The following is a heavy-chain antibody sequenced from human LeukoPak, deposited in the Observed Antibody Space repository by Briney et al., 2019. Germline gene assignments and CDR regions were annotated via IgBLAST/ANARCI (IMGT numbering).Heavy chain of an antibody. CDR1: GFTFSSYA. CDR3: AGASGYDFGFDY. CDR2: ISYDGSNK. J-gene: IGHJ4*02. Sequence: GSLRLSCAASGFTFSSYAMHWVRQAPGKGLEWVAVISYDGSNKYYADSVKGRFTISRDNSKNTLYLQMNSLRAEDTAVYYCAGASGYDFGFDYWGQGTLVTVSS. V-gene: IGHV3-30*04. D-gene: IGHD5-12*01.